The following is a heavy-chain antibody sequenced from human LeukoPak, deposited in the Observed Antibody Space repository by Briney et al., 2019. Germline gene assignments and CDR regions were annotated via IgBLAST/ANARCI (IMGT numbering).Heavy chain of an antibody. CDR3: ARVATATFDY. D-gene: IGHD5-24*01. Sequence: SETLSLTCAVYGGSFSGYYWSWLPQPPGKGLEWIGEINHSGSTNYNPSLKSRVTISVDTSKNQFSLKLSSVTAADTAVYYCARVATATFDYWGQGTLVTVSS. J-gene: IGHJ4*02. V-gene: IGHV4-34*01. CDR1: GGSFSGYY. CDR2: INHSGST.